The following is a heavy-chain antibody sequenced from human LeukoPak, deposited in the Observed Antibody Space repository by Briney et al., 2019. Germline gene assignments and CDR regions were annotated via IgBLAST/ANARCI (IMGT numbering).Heavy chain of an antibody. V-gene: IGHV3-30-3*01. Sequence: GGSLRLSCAASGFTFSSYAMHWVRQAPGKGLEWVAVISNDGSNKYYADSVEGRFTISRDNSKNTLYLQMNSLRAEDTAVYYCARDHLPAAIHYFDYWGQGTLVTVSS. CDR1: GFTFSSYA. CDR3: ARDHLPAAIHYFDY. J-gene: IGHJ4*02. CDR2: ISNDGSNK. D-gene: IGHD2-2*01.